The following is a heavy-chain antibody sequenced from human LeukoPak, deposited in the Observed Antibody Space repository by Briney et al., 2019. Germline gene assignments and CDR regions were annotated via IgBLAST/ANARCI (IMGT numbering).Heavy chain of an antibody. CDR3: VRDSLAASGSFDY. V-gene: IGHV3-7*01. CDR2: IKQDGSEK. Sequence: GGSLRLSCAASGFTFSSYWMSWVRQAPGKGLEWVANIKQDGSEKYYVDSVKGRFTISRDNAKNSLYLQMNSLRAEDTAVYYCVRDSLAASGSFDYWGQGTLLTVSS. D-gene: IGHD1-1*01. J-gene: IGHJ4*02. CDR1: GFTFSSYW.